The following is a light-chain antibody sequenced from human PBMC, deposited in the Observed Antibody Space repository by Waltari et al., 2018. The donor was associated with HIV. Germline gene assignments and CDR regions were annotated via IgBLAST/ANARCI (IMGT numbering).Light chain of an antibody. CDR3: SSYKDANDVV. Sequence: QSALTQPPPASGSPGQSVTTSCTGTRSDVGGFDYVSWYHQQPPKAPKLILYEVNRRPAGVPDRFSGSKSGNTASLTVSGLQPEDEGDYYCSSYKDANDVVFGGGTKLTVL. V-gene: IGLV2-8*01. CDR2: EVN. J-gene: IGLJ2*01. CDR1: RSDVGGFDY.